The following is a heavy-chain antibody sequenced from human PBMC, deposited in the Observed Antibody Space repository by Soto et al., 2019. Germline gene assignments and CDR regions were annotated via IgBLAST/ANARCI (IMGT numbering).Heavy chain of an antibody. J-gene: IGHJ4*02. Sequence: PGGSLRLSCAASGFTVSSNYMSWVRQAPGKGLEWVSVIYSGGSTYYADSVKGRFTISRDNSKNTLYLQMNSLRAEDTAVYYCASRLQERKRDYWGQGTLVTVSS. V-gene: IGHV3-66*01. CDR1: GFTVSSNY. D-gene: IGHD4-4*01. CDR2: IYSGGST. CDR3: ASRLQERKRDY.